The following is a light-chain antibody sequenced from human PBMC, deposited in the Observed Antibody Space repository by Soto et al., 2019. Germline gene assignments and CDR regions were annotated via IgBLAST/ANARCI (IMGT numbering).Light chain of an antibody. J-gene: IGLJ2*01. CDR3: SSYAGSNNL. Sequence: QSALTQPPSASGSPGQSVTISCTGTSSDVGGYNYVSWYQQHPGKAPKLMIYAVSKRPSGVPDRFSGSKSGNTDSLTVSGLQAEDESDYYCSSYAGSNNLFGGGTKLTVL. CDR1: SSDVGGYNY. CDR2: AVS. V-gene: IGLV2-8*01.